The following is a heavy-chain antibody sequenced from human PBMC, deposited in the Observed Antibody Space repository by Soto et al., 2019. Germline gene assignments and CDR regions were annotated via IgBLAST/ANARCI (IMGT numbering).Heavy chain of an antibody. Sequence: EVQLVESGGGLVQPGGSLRLSCAASGFTFSSYAMHWVRQAPGKGLEYVSAISSNGGSTYYANSVKGRFTISRDNSKNTLYLQMGSLRAEDMAVYYCGRQGRAVSSYYFDDWGQGTLVTVSS. CDR1: GFTFSSYA. V-gene: IGHV3-64*01. CDR3: GRQGRAVSSYYFDD. J-gene: IGHJ4*02. D-gene: IGHD3-10*01. CDR2: ISSNGGST.